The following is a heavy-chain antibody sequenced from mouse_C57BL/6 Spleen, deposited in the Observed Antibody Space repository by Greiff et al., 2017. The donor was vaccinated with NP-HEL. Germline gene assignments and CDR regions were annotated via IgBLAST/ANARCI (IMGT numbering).Heavy chain of an antibody. Sequence: EVKLEESGGDLVKPGGSLKLSCAASGFTFSSYGMSWVRQTPDKRLEWVATISSGGSYTYYPDSVKGRFTISRDNAKNTLYLQMSSLKSEDTAMYYCARQGLLTTVVATNWYFDVWGTGTTVTVSS. CDR1: GFTFSSYG. CDR3: ARQGLLTTVVATNWYFDV. D-gene: IGHD1-1*01. CDR2: ISSGGSYT. J-gene: IGHJ1*03. V-gene: IGHV5-6*02.